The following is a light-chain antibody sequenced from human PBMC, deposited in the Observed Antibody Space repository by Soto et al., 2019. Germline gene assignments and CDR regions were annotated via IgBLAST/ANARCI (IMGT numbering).Light chain of an antibody. CDR1: QTISNY. J-gene: IGKJ3*01. Sequence: DIQMTQSPASLAASLGDRITISCRASQTISNYLNWYHQKPGDAPKILIYGSSTLQSGVPSTFSGSVSGTEFTLSISSLQPEDFGTYYCQQSYNVPFTFGPGTKVDVK. CDR2: GSS. CDR3: QQSYNVPFT. V-gene: IGKV1-39*01.